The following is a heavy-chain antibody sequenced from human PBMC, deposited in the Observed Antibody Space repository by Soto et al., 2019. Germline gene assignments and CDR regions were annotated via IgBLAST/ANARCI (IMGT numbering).Heavy chain of an antibody. CDR3: ARDRGGTIAARRDWFDF. J-gene: IGHJ5*01. Sequence: SETLSLTCSVSGGSVSSYYWSWIRQPPGKGLEWIGYIYYSGSTNYNPSLKSRVTISVDTSKNQFSLRLTSVTAADTAVYYCARDRGGTIAARRDWFDFWGQRMLVPGSS. V-gene: IGHV4-59*02. CDR1: GGSVSSYY. CDR2: IYYSGST. D-gene: IGHD6-6*01.